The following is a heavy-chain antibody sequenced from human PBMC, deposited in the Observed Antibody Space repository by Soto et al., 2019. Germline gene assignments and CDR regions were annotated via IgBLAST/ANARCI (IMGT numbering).Heavy chain of an antibody. D-gene: IGHD1-26*01. V-gene: IGHV1-69*13. CDR3: ARDGGRHSGGIDY. Sequence: SVKVSCKASGGTFSSYSINWVRQAPGQGLEWMGEIIPIFGTANYAQKFQGRVTITADESTSTAYMELSSLRSEDTAVYYCARDGGRHSGGIDYWGQGTLVTVSS. J-gene: IGHJ4*02. CDR2: IIPIFGTA. CDR1: GGTFSSYS.